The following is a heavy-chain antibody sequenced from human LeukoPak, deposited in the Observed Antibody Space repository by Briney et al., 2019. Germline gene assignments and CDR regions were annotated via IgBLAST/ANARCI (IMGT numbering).Heavy chain of an antibody. CDR2: FDAENDET. D-gene: IGHD1-14*01. Sequence: ASVKVSCKVSEYTVTELSFHWVRQAPGEGLEWMGGFDAENDETIYAQKFQGRVTVTQDTSTDTAYMEQSSLRSEDTAVYYCATEKAWNHGGFDYWGQGTPVIVSS. CDR1: EYTVTELS. V-gene: IGHV1-24*01. J-gene: IGHJ4*02. CDR3: ATEKAWNHGGFDY.